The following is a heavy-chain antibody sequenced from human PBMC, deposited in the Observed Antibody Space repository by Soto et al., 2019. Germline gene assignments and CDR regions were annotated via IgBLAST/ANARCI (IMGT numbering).Heavy chain of an antibody. J-gene: IGHJ3*02. V-gene: IGHV3-23*01. D-gene: IGHD1-7*01. CDR3: AKDKWFSPGTNSPLAFDI. Sequence: GGSLRLSCAASGFTFSSYAMSWVRQAPGKGLEWVSAISGSGGSTYYADSVKGRFTISRDNSKNTLYLQMNSLRAEDTAVYYCAKDKWFSPGTNSPLAFDIWGQGTMVTVSS. CDR1: GFTFSSYA. CDR2: ISGSGGST.